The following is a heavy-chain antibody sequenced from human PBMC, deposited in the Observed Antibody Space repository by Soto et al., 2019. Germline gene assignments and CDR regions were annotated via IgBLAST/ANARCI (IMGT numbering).Heavy chain of an antibody. D-gene: IGHD2-2*01. CDR1: GGSIRSGDYY. J-gene: IGHJ5*02. CDR3: ARGGVLVPAAIGEWNWFDP. CDR2: IYYSGST. V-gene: IGHV4-30-4*01. Sequence: SETLSLTCTVSGGSIRSGDYYWSWIRQPPGKGLEWIGYIYYSGSTYYNPSLKSRVTISVDTSKNQFSLKLSSVTAADTAVYYCARGGVLVPAAIGEWNWFDPWGQGTLVTVSS.